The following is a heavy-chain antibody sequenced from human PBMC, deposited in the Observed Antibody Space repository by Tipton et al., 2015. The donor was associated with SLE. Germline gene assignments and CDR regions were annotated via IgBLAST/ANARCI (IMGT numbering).Heavy chain of an antibody. D-gene: IGHD4-17*01. J-gene: IGHJ4*02. V-gene: IGHV4-4*02. CDR1: GHSITNGDW. CDR2: IHHSGST. Sequence: TLSLTCAVSGHSITNGDWWGWVRQPPGKGLEWIGEIHHSGSTNSNPSLKSRVTISVDKSKNQFSLKLSSVTVADTAVYYCAKDYNHDNADYNWGQGTLVIVSS. CDR3: AKDYNHDNADYN.